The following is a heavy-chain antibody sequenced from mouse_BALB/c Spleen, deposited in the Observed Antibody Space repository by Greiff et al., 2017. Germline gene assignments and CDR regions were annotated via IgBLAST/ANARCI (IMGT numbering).Heavy chain of an antibody. J-gene: IGHJ4*01. CDR1: GYAFTNYL. D-gene: IGHD1-2*01. CDR3: SGGYGFGAMDY. Sequence: VQLQQSGAELVRPGTSVKVSCKASGYAFTNYLIEWVKQRPGQGLEWIGVINPGSGGTNYNEKFKGKATLTADKSSSTAYMQLSSLTSDDSAVYFCSGGYGFGAMDYWGQGTSVTVSS. CDR2: INPGSGGT. V-gene: IGHV1-54*01.